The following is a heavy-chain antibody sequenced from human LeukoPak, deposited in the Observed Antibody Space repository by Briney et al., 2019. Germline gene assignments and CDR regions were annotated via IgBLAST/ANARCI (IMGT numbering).Heavy chain of an antibody. CDR1: GGSISSSSYY. CDR3: AKETIVVAPAAILRYYYYYYMDV. Sequence: SETLSLTCTVSGGSISSSSYYWGWIRQPPGKGLEWIGSIYYSGSTYYNPSLKSRVTISVDTSKNQFSLKLSSVTAADTAVYYCAKETIVVAPAAILRYYYYYYMDVWGKGTTVTVSS. CDR2: IYYSGST. J-gene: IGHJ6*03. D-gene: IGHD2-2*02. V-gene: IGHV4-39*01.